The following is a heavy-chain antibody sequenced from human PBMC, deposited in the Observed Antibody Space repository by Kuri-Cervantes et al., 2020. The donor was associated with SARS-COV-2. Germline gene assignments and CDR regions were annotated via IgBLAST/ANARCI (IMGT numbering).Heavy chain of an antibody. Sequence: SVKVSCKASGYTFTSYGISWVRQAPGQGLEWMGGIIPIFGTANYAQKFQGRVTITADKSTSTAYMELRSLRSDDTAVYYCARDIRSAGYSSYYYYGMDVWGQGTTVTVSS. V-gene: IGHV1-69*06. D-gene: IGHD3-9*01. CDR1: GYTFTSYG. CDR2: IIPIFGTA. CDR3: ARDIRSAGYSSYYYYGMDV. J-gene: IGHJ6*02.